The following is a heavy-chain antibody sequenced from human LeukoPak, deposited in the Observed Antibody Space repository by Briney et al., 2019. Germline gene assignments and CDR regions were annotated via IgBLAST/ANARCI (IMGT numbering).Heavy chain of an antibody. Sequence: GGSLRLSCAASGITFTSYAMSWVRQAPGKGLEWVSVIYSGGSTYYADSVKGRFTISRDNVKNTVYLQMNSLRAEDTAVYYCARDPLVYMWGQGSLVTVSS. CDR2: IYSGGST. J-gene: IGHJ4*02. V-gene: IGHV3-23*03. CDR3: ARDPLVYM. CDR1: GITFTSYA. D-gene: IGHD2-2*02.